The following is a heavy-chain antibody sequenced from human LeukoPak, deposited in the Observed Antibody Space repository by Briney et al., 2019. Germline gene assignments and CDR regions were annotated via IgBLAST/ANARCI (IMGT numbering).Heavy chain of an antibody. Sequence: SETLSLTCTVSGGSISSGDYYWSWIRQPPGKGLEWIGYIYYSGSTYYNPSLKSRVTISVDTSKNQFSLKLISVTAADTAVYYCARQGDGGRAFDYWGQGALVTVSS. D-gene: IGHD3-16*01. J-gene: IGHJ4*02. CDR1: GGSISSGDYY. CDR3: ARQGDGGRAFDY. CDR2: IYYSGST. V-gene: IGHV4-30-4*08.